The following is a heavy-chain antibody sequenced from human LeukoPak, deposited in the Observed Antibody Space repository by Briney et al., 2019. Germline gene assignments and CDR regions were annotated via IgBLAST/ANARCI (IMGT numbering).Heavy chain of an antibody. J-gene: IGHJ4*02. V-gene: IGHV3-74*01. Sequence: GGSLRLSCAASGFTFSSYWMHWVRQAPGKGLVWVSRINSDGSSISYADSVKGRFTISRDNAKNTLYLQMNSLRAEDTAVYYCARVPYYYGSGSYYPYFDYWGQGTLVTVSS. D-gene: IGHD3-10*01. CDR1: GFTFSSYW. CDR2: INSDGSSI. CDR3: ARVPYYYGSGSYYPYFDY.